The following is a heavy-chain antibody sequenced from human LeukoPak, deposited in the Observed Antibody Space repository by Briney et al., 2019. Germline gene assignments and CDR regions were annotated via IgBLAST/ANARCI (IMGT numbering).Heavy chain of an antibody. CDR1: GFTFSSYW. V-gene: IGHV3-74*01. J-gene: IGHJ4*02. CDR2: INTDGSST. Sequence: GGSLRLSCAASGFTFSSYWMHWVRQAPGKGLLWVSRINTDGSSTTYADSVKGRFSISRDNAKNTLYLQMNSLRAEDTAVYYCARGGVYITSAVDYWGQGTLVTVSS. CDR3: ARGGVYITSAVDY. D-gene: IGHD1-26*01.